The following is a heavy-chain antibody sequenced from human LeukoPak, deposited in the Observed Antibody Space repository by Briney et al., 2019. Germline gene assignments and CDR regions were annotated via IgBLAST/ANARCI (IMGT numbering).Heavy chain of an antibody. CDR2: ISSSSSYI. CDR3: ARRHDYSNYPDY. Sequence: GGSLRLSCGASGFTFSSYSMNWVRQAPGKGLEWVSSISSSSSYIYYADSVKGRFTISRDNAKNSLYLQMNSLRAEDTAVYYCARRHDYSNYPDYWGQGTLVTVSS. D-gene: IGHD4-11*01. CDR1: GFTFSSYS. V-gene: IGHV3-21*01. J-gene: IGHJ4*02.